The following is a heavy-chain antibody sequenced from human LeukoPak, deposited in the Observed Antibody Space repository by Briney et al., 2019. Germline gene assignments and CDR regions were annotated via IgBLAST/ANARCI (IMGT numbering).Heavy chain of an antibody. V-gene: IGHV3-23*01. CDR3: AKYGSIAARLDYGMDV. CDR1: GFTFSSYA. J-gene: IGHJ6*02. Sequence: GGSLRLSCAASGFTFSSYAMSWVRQAPGKGLEWVLAISGGGSGTYYADSVKGRFTISGDNSKNTLYLQMNSLRAEDTAVYYCAKYGSIAARLDYGMDVWGQGTTVTVSS. CDR2: ISGGGSGT. D-gene: IGHD6-6*01.